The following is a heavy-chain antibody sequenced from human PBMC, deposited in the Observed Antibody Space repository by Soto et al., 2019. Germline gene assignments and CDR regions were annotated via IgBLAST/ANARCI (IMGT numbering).Heavy chain of an antibody. Sequence: SVKVSCKTSEDTFSIYTLSWVRQAPGQGLVWMGRVLPFLDVTTYSQRFQGRVTITADRSTTTAYMELSSLTFEDTAVYYCASGGGYSFGFDYWGQGTLVTVSS. CDR1: EDTFSIYT. D-gene: IGHD5-18*01. J-gene: IGHJ4*02. CDR3: ASGGGYSFGFDY. CDR2: VLPFLDVT. V-gene: IGHV1-69*02.